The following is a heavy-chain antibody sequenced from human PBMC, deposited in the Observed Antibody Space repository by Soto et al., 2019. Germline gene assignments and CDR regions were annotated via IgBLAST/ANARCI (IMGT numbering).Heavy chain of an antibody. Sequence: SETLSLTCTVSGGSISSGSYYWGWIRQPPGKGLEWIGSIYYSGSTYYNPSLKSRVTISVDTSKNQFSLKLSSVTAADTAVYYCARDWRRGYSGYDHYNYGMDVWGQGTTVTVSS. J-gene: IGHJ6*02. D-gene: IGHD5-12*01. CDR3: ARDWRRGYSGYDHYNYGMDV. V-gene: IGHV4-39*07. CDR1: GGSISSGSYY. CDR2: IYYSGST.